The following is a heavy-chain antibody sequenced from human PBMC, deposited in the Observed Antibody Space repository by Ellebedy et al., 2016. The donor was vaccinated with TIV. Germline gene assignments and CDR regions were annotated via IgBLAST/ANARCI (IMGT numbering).Heavy chain of an antibody. Sequence: GESLKISCAGSGFTFRDYFMSWVRQAPGKGLERISYIPASGTGISYADSVKGRFTVARDNAKNSLHLQMNGLRAEDTAVYYCARDSGSGAFDIWGQGTLATVS. D-gene: IGHD3-10*01. J-gene: IGHJ3*02. V-gene: IGHV3-11*04. CDR1: GFTFRDYF. CDR3: ARDSGSGAFDI. CDR2: IPASGTGI.